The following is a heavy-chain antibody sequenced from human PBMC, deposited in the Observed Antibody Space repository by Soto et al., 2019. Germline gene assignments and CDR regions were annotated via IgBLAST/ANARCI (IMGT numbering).Heavy chain of an antibody. J-gene: IGHJ1*01. D-gene: IGHD3-10*01. CDR2: IYWDDDK. Sequence: ESGPTLGNPTQTLTLTCTFSGYSLSTSGVGVGWIRQPPGKALEWLALIYWDDDKRYSPSLKSRLTITKDTSKNQVVLTMTNMDPVDTATYYCAHSMGFGEFGYFQHWGQGTLVTVSS. CDR1: GYSLSTSGVG. V-gene: IGHV2-5*02. CDR3: AHSMGFGEFGYFQH.